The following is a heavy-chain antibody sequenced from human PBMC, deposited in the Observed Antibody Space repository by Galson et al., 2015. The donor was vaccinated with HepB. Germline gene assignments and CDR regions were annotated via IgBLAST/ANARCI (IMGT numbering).Heavy chain of an antibody. V-gene: IGHV3-30*04. J-gene: IGHJ4*02. CDR3: ARGLDNSMGVDY. Sequence: SLRLSCAASGFTFSSYAMDWVRQAPGKGLEWVAVISYDGSNKYYADSVKGRFTISRDNSKNTLYLQMNSLRTEDAAVYYCARGLDNSMGVDYWGQGTLVTVSS. CDR1: GFTFSSYA. CDR2: ISYDGSNK. D-gene: IGHD1-26*01.